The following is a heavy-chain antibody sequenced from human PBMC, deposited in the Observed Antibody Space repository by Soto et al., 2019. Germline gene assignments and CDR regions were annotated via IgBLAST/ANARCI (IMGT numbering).Heavy chain of an antibody. CDR2: ISGSGGST. CDR1: GFTFSSYA. V-gene: IGHV3-23*01. J-gene: IGHJ4*02. Sequence: GGSLRLSCAASGFTFSSYAMSWVRQAPGKGLEWVSAISGSGGSTYYADSVKGRFTISRDNSKNTLYLQMNSLRAEDTAVYYCAKDMSSGWYGVGYFDYWGQGTLVTVSS. D-gene: IGHD6-19*01. CDR3: AKDMSSGWYGVGYFDY.